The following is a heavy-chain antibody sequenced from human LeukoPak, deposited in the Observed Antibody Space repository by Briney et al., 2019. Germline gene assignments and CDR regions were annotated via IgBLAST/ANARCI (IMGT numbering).Heavy chain of an antibody. CDR1: EFTFSSYW. CDR2: IKQDGSEK. J-gene: IGHJ3*02. Sequence: GGSLRLSCAASEFTFSSYWMSWVRQAPGKGLEWVANIKQDGSEKYYVDSVKGRFTISRDNAKNSLYLQMNSLRAEDTAVYYCAREGRVLQSAFDIWGQGTMVTVSS. V-gene: IGHV3-7*01. D-gene: IGHD3-10*01. CDR3: AREGRVLQSAFDI.